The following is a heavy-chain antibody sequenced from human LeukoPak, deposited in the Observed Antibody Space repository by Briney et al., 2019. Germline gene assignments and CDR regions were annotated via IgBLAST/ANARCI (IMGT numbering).Heavy chain of an antibody. Sequence: ASVKVSCKVSGYTLTELSMHWVRQAPGKGLEWMGGFDPEDGETIYAQKFQGRVTMTEDTSTDTAYMELSSLRSEDTAVYYCATDTRIAVAGTPAHDAFDIWGQGTMVTVSS. D-gene: IGHD6-19*01. CDR2: FDPEDGET. J-gene: IGHJ3*02. V-gene: IGHV1-24*01. CDR1: GYTLTELS. CDR3: ATDTRIAVAGTPAHDAFDI.